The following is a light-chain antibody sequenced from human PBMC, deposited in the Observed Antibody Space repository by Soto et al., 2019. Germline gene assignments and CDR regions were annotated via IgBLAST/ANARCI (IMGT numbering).Light chain of an antibody. V-gene: IGKV3-15*01. CDR3: QQYNNWPPFT. Sequence: EIVMTQSPATRSVSPGERVTLSCRASQSVSSSLAWYQQKRGQAPRLLIYGASTKATGIPARFSGSGSGTEFTLTISSLQSEDFAVYYCQQYNNWPPFTFGPGTKVDIK. CDR2: GAS. CDR1: QSVSSS. J-gene: IGKJ3*01.